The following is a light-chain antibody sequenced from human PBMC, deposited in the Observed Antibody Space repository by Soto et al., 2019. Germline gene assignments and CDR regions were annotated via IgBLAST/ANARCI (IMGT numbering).Light chain of an antibody. Sequence: EIGMTQSPVTLSVSAGERVTLSCRASQSVSSNLAWYQQKPGQAPSLLIYGAFTRATGIPARFSGTGSGTEFTLTISSLQSEDFALYYCQQYNDWPLTFGQGTKVDIK. CDR2: GAF. J-gene: IGKJ1*01. CDR3: QQYNDWPLT. V-gene: IGKV3-15*01. CDR1: QSVSSN.